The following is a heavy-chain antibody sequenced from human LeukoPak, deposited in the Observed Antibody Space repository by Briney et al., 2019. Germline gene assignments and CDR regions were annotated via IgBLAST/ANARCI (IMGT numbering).Heavy chain of an antibody. J-gene: IGHJ6*03. CDR1: GFTFSSYA. V-gene: IGHV3-23*01. D-gene: IGHD1-26*01. Sequence: GGSLRLSCAASGFTFSSYAMSRVRQAPGKGLEWVSAISGSGGSTYYADSVKGRFTISRDNSKNTLYLQMNSLRAEDTAVYYCASRGSYFSYYYMDVWGKGTTVTVSS. CDR3: ASRGSYFSYYYMDV. CDR2: ISGSGGST.